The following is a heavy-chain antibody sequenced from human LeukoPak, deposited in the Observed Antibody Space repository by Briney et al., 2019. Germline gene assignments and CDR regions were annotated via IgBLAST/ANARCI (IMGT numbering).Heavy chain of an antibody. J-gene: IGHJ6*02. V-gene: IGHV3-23*01. D-gene: IGHD4-17*01. Sequence: GGSLRLSCAASGFTFSSYAMSWVRQAPGRGLEWVSAISGSGGSTYYADSVKGRFTISRDNSKNTLYLQMLSVRAEDMAVYYCAKDEMTSVTYYFYYGMGVWGQGTTVTVSS. CDR3: AKDEMTSVTYYFYYGMGV. CDR1: GFTFSSYA. CDR2: ISGSGGST.